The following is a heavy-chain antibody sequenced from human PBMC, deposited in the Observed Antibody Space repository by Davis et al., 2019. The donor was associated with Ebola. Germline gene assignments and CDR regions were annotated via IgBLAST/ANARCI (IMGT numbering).Heavy chain of an antibody. J-gene: IGHJ4*02. V-gene: IGHV4-59*11. Sequence: PGGSLRLSCTVSDASISGHYWNWFRQPPGKGLEWIGFISGSGRTSYNPSLKSRVTISADTSKTRFSLNLSSVTAADTAVYFCSRFGEGADWGQGTLVTGSS. D-gene: IGHD2-21*01. CDR2: ISGSGRT. CDR3: SRFGEGAD. CDR1: DASISGHY.